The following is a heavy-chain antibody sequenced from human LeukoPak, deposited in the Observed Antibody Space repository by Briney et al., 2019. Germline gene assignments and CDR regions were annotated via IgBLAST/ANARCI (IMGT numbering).Heavy chain of an antibody. D-gene: IGHD2-2*01. J-gene: IGHJ5*02. Sequence: GESLKISCKGSGYSFPSYWIGWVRQMPGKGMEWMGIIYPGDADTRYSPSFQGQVTISADKSISTAYLQWSSLKASDTAIYYCARRGGPAAMRNWFNPWGQGTLVTVSS. CDR3: ARRGGPAAMRNWFNP. V-gene: IGHV5-51*01. CDR2: IYPGDADT. CDR1: GYSFPSYW.